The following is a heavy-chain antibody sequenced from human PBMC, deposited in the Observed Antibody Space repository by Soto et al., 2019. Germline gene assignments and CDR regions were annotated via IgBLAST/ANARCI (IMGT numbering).Heavy chain of an antibody. J-gene: IGHJ6*02. D-gene: IGHD4-4*01. Sequence: GGSLRLSCTASGFTFGDYAMSWFRQAPGKGLEWVGFIRSKAYGGTTEYAASVKGRFTISRDDSKSIAYLQMNSLKTEDTAVYYCTRDPAQLYSNLPYYYGMDVWGQGTTVTVSS. CDR1: GFTFGDYA. V-gene: IGHV3-49*03. CDR2: IRSKAYGGTT. CDR3: TRDPAQLYSNLPYYYGMDV.